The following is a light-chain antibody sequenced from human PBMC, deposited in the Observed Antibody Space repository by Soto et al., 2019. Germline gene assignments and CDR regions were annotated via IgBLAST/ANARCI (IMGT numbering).Light chain of an antibody. CDR2: AAS. CDR1: QTAASY. V-gene: IGKV1-39*01. J-gene: IGKJ3*01. Sequence: IQMTQSPSSLSASVGDRVTVTCRASQTAASYLNWYQQKPGKAPKLLIRAASRLESGVPVRFSGRGSGTDFTLTISSLQPEDVATYYCQQSYSTPFTFGPGTKVDV. CDR3: QQSYSTPFT.